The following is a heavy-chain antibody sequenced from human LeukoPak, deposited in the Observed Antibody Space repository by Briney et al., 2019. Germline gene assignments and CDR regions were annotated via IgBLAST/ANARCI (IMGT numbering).Heavy chain of an antibody. CDR1: GGSISSGGYS. D-gene: IGHD3-3*01. Sequence: PSGTLSLTCAVSGGSISSGGYSWSWIRQPPGKGLEWIGYIYHSGSTYYNPSLKSRVTISVDRSKNQFSLKLSSVTAADTAVYYCARGSVTIFGVIDPWGQGTLVTVSS. CDR3: ARGSVTIFGVIDP. V-gene: IGHV4-30-2*01. J-gene: IGHJ5*02. CDR2: IYHSGST.